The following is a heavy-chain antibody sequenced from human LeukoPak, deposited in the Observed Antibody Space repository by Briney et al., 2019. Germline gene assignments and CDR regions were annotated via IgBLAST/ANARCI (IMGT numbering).Heavy chain of an antibody. CDR2: INAGNGNR. D-gene: IGHD2-15*01. CDR1: AYSFTIYT. Sequence: ASVKVSCKASAYSFTIYTIHWVRQAPGQRLEWMGWINAGNGNRRYSENFQGRITITRDTSATTAYMELSSLRPEDTAVYYCARDGRVDKGLFDYWGQGSLVTVSS. CDR3: ARDGRVDKGLFDY. J-gene: IGHJ4*02. V-gene: IGHV1-3*01.